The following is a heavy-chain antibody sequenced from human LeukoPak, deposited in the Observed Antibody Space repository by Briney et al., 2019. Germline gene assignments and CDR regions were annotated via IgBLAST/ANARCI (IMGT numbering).Heavy chain of an antibody. V-gene: IGHV4-59*01. D-gene: IGHD6-6*01. J-gene: IGHJ4*02. Sequence: PLETLSVTCTVSGGSISSYYWSWIRQPPGKGLEWIGYIYYSGSTNYNPSLKSRVTISVDTSKNQFSLKLSSVTAADTAVYYCARGAYSSSAGDVFDYWGQRTVVPVSS. CDR2: IYYSGST. CDR3: ARGAYSSSAGDVFDY. CDR1: GGSISSYY.